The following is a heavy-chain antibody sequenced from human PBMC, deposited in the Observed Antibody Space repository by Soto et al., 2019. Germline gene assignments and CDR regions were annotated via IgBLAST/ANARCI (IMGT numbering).Heavy chain of an antibody. CDR1: GYTFTAYY. CDR2: INPKSGGT. Sequence: QVQLVQSGAEVKKPGASVKVSCKTSGYTFTAYYMHWVRQAPGQGLEWMGWINPKSGGTYYIQKFQGRVTMTRDTSISTAYMDLSGQRSDDTAVYYCAKANSGDDDEFDYWGQGTLVTVSS. J-gene: IGHJ4*02. D-gene: IGHD5-12*01. V-gene: IGHV1-2*02. CDR3: AKANSGDDDEFDY.